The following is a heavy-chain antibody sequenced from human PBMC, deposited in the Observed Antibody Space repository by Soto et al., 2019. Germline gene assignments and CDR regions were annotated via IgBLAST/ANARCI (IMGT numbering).Heavy chain of an antibody. CDR1: GYTFTGYY. Sequence: ASVKVSCKASGYTFTGYYMHWVRQAPGQGLEWMGWINPNSGGTNYAQKFQGWVTMTRDTSISTAYMELSRLRSDETAVYYCASAKTSGPGGGTTTSFDYWGQGTLVTVSS. D-gene: IGHD1-26*01. CDR3: ASAKTSGPGGGTTTSFDY. CDR2: INPNSGGT. J-gene: IGHJ4*02. V-gene: IGHV1-2*04.